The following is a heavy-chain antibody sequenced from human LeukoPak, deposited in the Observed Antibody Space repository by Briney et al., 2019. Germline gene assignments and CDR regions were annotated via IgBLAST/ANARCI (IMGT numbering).Heavy chain of an antibody. Sequence: SVKVSCKASGGTFISYAISWVRQAPGQGLEWMGGIIPIFGTPNYAQKFQGRVTMTRNTSISTAYMELSSLRSEDTAVYYCARGPRYYGSGSYWNYWGQGTLVTVSS. D-gene: IGHD3-10*01. CDR2: IIPIFGTP. CDR1: GGTFISYA. V-gene: IGHV1-69*05. J-gene: IGHJ4*02. CDR3: ARGPRYYGSGSYWNY.